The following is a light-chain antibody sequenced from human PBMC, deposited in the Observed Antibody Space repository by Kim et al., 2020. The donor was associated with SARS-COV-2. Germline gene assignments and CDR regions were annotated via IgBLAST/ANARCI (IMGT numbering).Light chain of an antibody. V-gene: IGLV2-11*01. J-gene: IGLJ3*02. CDR3: CSYAGRYTWL. CDR2: DVS. Sequence: QSALTQPRSVSGSPGQSVTISCAGTTSDVGRYDYVSWYQQYPGKAPQLLIYDVSERHSGVPDRFSGAKSGSTASLTISGLRADDEADYYCCSYAGRYTWLFGGGTKATVL. CDR1: TSDVGRYDY.